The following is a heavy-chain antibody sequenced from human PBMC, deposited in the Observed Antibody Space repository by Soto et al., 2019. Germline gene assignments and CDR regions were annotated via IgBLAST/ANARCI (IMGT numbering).Heavy chain of an antibody. J-gene: IGHJ6*03. V-gene: IGHV3-23*01. CDR3: AKDYCSSTSCYTKPPPYYYYMDV. Sequence: GGSLRLSCAASGFTFSSYAMSWVRQAPGKGLEWVSAISGSGGSTYYADSVKGRFTISRDNSKNTLYLQMNSLRAEDTAVYYCAKDYCSSTSCYTKPPPYYYYMDVWGKGTTVTVSS. CDR2: ISGSGGST. D-gene: IGHD2-2*02. CDR1: GFTFSSYA.